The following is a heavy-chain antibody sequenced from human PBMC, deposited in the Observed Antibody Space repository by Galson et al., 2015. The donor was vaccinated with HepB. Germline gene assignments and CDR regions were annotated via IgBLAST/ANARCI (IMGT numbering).Heavy chain of an antibody. CDR1: GDSIFSSNYN. D-gene: IGHD3-22*01. CDR3: ARQLNYYDSSGYFRNWFDP. Sequence: SETLSLTCTVFGDSIFSSNYNWGWVRQSPGKGLEWVGSIYHSGTTCYNPSLKSRVTMSVDLSKNQFSLKLRSVTAADTTVYFCARQLNYYDSSGYFRNWFDPWGQGTLVTVSS. CDR2: IYHSGTT. V-gene: IGHV4-39*01. J-gene: IGHJ5*02.